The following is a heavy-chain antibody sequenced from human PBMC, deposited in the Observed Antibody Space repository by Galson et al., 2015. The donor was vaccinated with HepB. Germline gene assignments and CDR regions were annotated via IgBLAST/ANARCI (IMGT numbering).Heavy chain of an antibody. CDR2: IIPILGIA. J-gene: IGHJ4*02. V-gene: IGHV1-69*04. CDR1: GGTFSSYA. D-gene: IGHD5-24*01. CDR3: ASLATIIRGIDY. Sequence: SVKVSCKASGGTFSSYAISWVRQAPGQGLEWMGRIIPILGIANYAQKFQGRVTITADKSTSTAYMELSSLRSEDTAVYYCASLATIIRGIDYWGQGTLVTVSS.